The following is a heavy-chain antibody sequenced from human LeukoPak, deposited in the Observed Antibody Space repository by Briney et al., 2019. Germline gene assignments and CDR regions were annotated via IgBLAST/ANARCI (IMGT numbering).Heavy chain of an antibody. CDR1: GFTFSNYW. Sequence: GGSLRLSCAASGFTFSNYWMHWVRQGQGEGLVWVSRISNDGSSRHYGDSVKGRFTISRDNSKNMMYLQMNSLRAEDTAVYYCASASSHRIAAGGDYWGHGTLVTVSS. J-gene: IGHJ4*01. D-gene: IGHD6-13*01. CDR2: ISNDGSSR. CDR3: ASASSHRIAAGGDY. V-gene: IGHV3-74*01.